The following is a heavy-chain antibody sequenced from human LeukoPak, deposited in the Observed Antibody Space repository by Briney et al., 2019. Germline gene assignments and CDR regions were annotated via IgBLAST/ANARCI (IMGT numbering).Heavy chain of an antibody. D-gene: IGHD2-2*02. Sequence: GALRLFCAASGFPFNCYAMQWVRQAPGKGLGWVAVISYDGSNIYYADSVKGRFTISRDNSKTTLYLQMNSLRAKDTAVYSCARVGTELGYCSSTNCYRKSGYDYWGQGTLVTVSS. CDR2: ISYDGSNI. V-gene: IGHV3-30-3*01. J-gene: IGHJ4*02. CDR3: ARVGTELGYCSSTNCYRKSGYDY. CDR1: GFPFNCYA.